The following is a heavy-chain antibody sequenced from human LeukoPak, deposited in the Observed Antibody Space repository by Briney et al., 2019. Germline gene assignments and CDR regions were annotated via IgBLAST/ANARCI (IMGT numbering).Heavy chain of an antibody. D-gene: IGHD3-10*01. J-gene: IGHJ4*02. V-gene: IGHV3-21*01. Sequence: PGGSLRLSCAASGFTFSSYSMNWVRQAPGKGLEWVSSISSSSSYIYYADSVKGRFTISRDNSKNTLYLQMNSLRAEDTAVYYCAKDKRFGEYYLDYWGQGTLVTVSS. CDR2: ISSSSSYI. CDR1: GFTFSSYS. CDR3: AKDKRFGEYYLDY.